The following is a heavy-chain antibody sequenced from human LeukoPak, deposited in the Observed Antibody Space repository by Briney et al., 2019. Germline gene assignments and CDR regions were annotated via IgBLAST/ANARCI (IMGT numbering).Heavy chain of an antibody. J-gene: IGHJ4*02. D-gene: IGHD2-8*01. CDR1: GGSISSYY. Sequence: SETLSLTCTVSGGSISSYYWSWIRQPPGKGLEWIGYIYYSGSTNYNPPLKSRVTISVDTSKNQFSLKLSSVTAADTAVYYCARGKRAGPQLMDYWGQGTLVTVPS. CDR2: IYYSGST. CDR3: ARGKRAGPQLMDY. V-gene: IGHV4-59*01.